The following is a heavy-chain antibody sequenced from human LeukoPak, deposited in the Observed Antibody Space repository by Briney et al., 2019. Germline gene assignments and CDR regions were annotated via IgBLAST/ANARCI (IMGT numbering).Heavy chain of an antibody. J-gene: IGHJ5*02. CDR3: AKGTTGT. V-gene: IGHV3-48*01. CDR1: GFTFTPYT. CDR2: ISRDGNTI. D-gene: IGHD2-8*02. Sequence: GGSLRLCCAATGFTFTPYTMNWFRQPPGKGLEWVSYISRDGNTIYYADSVKGRFTISRDIAKKSLFLQMDSLRVEDTAMYYCAKGTTGTWGQGTLVTVSS.